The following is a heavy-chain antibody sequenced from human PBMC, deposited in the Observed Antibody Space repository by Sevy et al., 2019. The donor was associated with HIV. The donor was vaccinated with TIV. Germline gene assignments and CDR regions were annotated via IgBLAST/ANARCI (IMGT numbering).Heavy chain of an antibody. D-gene: IGHD6-6*01. V-gene: IGHV3-7*01. Sequence: GGSLRLSCAASGFTFGSYWMTWVRQAPGKGLEWVANIMDDGSGRFYVDSVRGRFAVSRDKAKKTLYLHMKNLRGEDTAVYYCARLYSSSSGRGLDNWGQGALVTVSS. CDR1: GFTFGSYW. CDR2: IMDDGSGR. J-gene: IGHJ4*02. CDR3: ARLYSSSSGRGLDN.